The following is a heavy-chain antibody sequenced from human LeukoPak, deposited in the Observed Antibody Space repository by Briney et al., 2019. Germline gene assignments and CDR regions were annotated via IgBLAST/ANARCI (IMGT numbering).Heavy chain of an antibody. CDR3: ARGRDAYKVGY. CDR2: VYYSGST. V-gene: IGHV4-31*03. Sequence: PSQTLSLTCTVSGGSISSFDSYWRWIRQHPGKGLEWIGCVYYSGSTYFNPSLKSRVTISVDTSKNQFSLNLSSVTAADTAVYYCARGRDAYKVGYWGQGTLVTVSS. D-gene: IGHD5-24*01. J-gene: IGHJ4*02. CDR1: GGSISSFDSY.